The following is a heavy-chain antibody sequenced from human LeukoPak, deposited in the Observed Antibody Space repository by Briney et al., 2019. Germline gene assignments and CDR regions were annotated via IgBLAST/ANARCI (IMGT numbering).Heavy chain of an antibody. V-gene: IGHV4-30-4*08. Sequence: PSETLSLTWTLSCGSITSSCYYWGWIRQPPGRGLEWLGYIYYSESAYYNPSLKSRVTISVDTSKNQFSLKLSSVTAADTAVYYCAGAGVAVAGSAFDIWGQGTMVTVSS. CDR3: AGAGVAVAGSAFDI. CDR2: IYYSESA. J-gene: IGHJ3*02. CDR1: CGSITSSCYY. D-gene: IGHD6-19*01.